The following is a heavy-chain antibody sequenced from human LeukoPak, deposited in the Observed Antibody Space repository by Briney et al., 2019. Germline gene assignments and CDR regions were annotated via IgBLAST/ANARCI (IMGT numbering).Heavy chain of an antibody. V-gene: IGHV3-23*01. J-gene: IGHJ4*02. Sequence: GGSLRLPCAASGFAFSSYGMSWVRQAPGKGLEWVSAISGSGGRTYYADSVKGRFTISRDNSKNTLYLQMNSLRAEDTAVYYCAKGTQYGGDSYFDYWGQGTLVTVSS. CDR2: ISGSGGRT. D-gene: IGHD4-23*01. CDR1: GFAFSSYG. CDR3: AKGTQYGGDSYFDY.